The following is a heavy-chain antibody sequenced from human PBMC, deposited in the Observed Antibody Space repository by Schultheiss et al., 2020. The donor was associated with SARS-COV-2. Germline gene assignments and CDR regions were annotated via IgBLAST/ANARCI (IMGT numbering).Heavy chain of an antibody. D-gene: IGHD6-19*01. CDR1: GGSITSYY. CDR2: IYTSGST. CDR3: ASEAAVAGLGY. J-gene: IGHJ4*02. Sequence: SQTLSLTCTVSGGSITSYYWNWIRQPPGKGLEWIGRIYTSGSTNYNPSLKSRVTISVDTSKNQFSLKLSSVTAADTAVYYCASEAAVAGLGYWGQGTLVTVSS. V-gene: IGHV4-4*08.